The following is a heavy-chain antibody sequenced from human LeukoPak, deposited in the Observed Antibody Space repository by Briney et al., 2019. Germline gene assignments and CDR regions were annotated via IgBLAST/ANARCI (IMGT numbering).Heavy chain of an antibody. J-gene: IGHJ6*02. CDR3: ARGHYEMDV. V-gene: IGHV3-11*01. CDR1: GFTFSDYY. CDR2: ITIDVGAG. Sequence: GGSLRLSCAASGFTFSDYYMTWIRQTPEKGLEWISHITIDVGAGYYADSVKGRFAISRDDAKNSLYLQMNSPTVEDTAVYYCARGHYEMDVWGQGTTVTVSS.